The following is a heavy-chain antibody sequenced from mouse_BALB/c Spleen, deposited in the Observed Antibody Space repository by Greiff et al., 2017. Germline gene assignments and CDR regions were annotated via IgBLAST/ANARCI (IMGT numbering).Heavy chain of an antibody. CDR1: GYTFTDYN. J-gene: IGHJ4*01. CDR2: IYPYNGGT. CDR3: ARNEYDNYYDMDY. V-gene: IGHV1S29*02. Sequence: VQLQQSGPELVKPGASVKISCKASGYTFTDYNMHWVKQSHGKSLEWIGYIYPYNGGTGYNQKFKSKATLTVDNSSSTAYMELRSLTSEDSAVYDCARNEYDNYYDMDYWGQGPSVTVSS. D-gene: IGHD2-10*02.